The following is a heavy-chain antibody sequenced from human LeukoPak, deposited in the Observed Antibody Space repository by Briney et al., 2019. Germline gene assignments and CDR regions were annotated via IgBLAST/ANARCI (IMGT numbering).Heavy chain of an antibody. D-gene: IGHD3-10*01. CDR2: INHSGST. CDR3: ARRITMVRGVHRPFDY. J-gene: IGHJ4*02. V-gene: IGHV4-34*01. Sequence: SETLSLTCAVYGGSFSGYYWSWIRQPPGKGLEWIGEINHSGSTNYNPPLKSRATISVDTSKNQFSLKLSSVAAADTAVYYCARRITMVRGVHRPFDYWGQGTLVTVSS. CDR1: GGSFSGYY.